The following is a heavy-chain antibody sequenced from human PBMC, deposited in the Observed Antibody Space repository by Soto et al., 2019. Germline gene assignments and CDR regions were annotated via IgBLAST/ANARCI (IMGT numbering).Heavy chain of an antibody. Sequence: QVQLVQSGAEVKKPGSSVKVSCKASGGTFSSYRINWVRQAPGQGLEWVGGIVPIYRTADYAQKFQGRVTITADESARTAYMELSSLKSQDTAGYYCARDSGAKLSSSWGQGTLVTVSS. CDR2: IVPIYRTA. V-gene: IGHV1-69*01. D-gene: IGHD6-13*01. CDR1: GGTFSSYR. J-gene: IGHJ4*02. CDR3: ARDSGAKLSSS.